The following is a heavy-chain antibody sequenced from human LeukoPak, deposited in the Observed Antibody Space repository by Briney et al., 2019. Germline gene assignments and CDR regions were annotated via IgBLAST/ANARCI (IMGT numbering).Heavy chain of an antibody. CDR3: VRDWRYAFDI. CDR2: IGGSD. V-gene: IGHV3-48*04. J-gene: IGHJ3*02. CDR1: GFSFSTYT. Sequence: GGSLGLSCAASGFSFSTYTMNWVRQAPGKGLEWVSHIGGSDHYADSVRGRFTISRDNAKSSLYLQMNSLRAEDSAVYYCVRDWRYAFDIWGRGTMVTVSS. D-gene: IGHD3-3*01.